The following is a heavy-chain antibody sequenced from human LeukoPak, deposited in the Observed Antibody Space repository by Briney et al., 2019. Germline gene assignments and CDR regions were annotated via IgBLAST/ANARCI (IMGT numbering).Heavy chain of an antibody. CDR3: ARESIAATIDP. Sequence: GRSLRLSCAASGFTFSSYGMHWVRQAPGKGLEWVAVIWYDGSNKYYADFVKGRFTISRDNSKNTLYLQMNSLRAEDTAVYYCARESIAATIDPWGQGTLVTVSS. J-gene: IGHJ5*02. CDR1: GFTFSSYG. CDR2: IWYDGSNK. D-gene: IGHD6-6*01. V-gene: IGHV3-33*01.